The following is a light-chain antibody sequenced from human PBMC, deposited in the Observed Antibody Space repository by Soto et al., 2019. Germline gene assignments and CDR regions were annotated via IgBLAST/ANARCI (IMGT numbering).Light chain of an antibody. CDR1: SSNIGTNY. CDR2: RNN. J-gene: IGLJ3*02. V-gene: IGLV1-47*01. CDR3: AAWDDSLNGWV. Sequence: QPVLTQPPSASGTPGQTVTISCSGSSSNIGTNYEYWYQQFPGTAPKLLIYRNNQRPSGVPDRFSASKSGTSASLAISGLRSEDEADYYCAAWDDSLNGWVFGGGTKLTVL.